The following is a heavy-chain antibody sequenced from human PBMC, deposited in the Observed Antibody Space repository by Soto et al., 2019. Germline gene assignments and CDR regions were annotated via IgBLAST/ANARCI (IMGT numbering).Heavy chain of an antibody. V-gene: IGHV3-74*01. D-gene: IGHD2-2*01. CDR1: GFTFSSYW. CDR2: INSDGSST. CDR3: ARGYCSSTSCLRKGNWFDP. J-gene: IGHJ5*02. Sequence: GGSLRLSCAASGFTFSSYWMHWVRQAPGKGLVWVSRINSDGSSTSYADSVKGRFTISRDNAKNTLYLQMNSLRAEDTAVYYCARGYCSSTSCLRKGNWFDPWGQGTLVTVSS.